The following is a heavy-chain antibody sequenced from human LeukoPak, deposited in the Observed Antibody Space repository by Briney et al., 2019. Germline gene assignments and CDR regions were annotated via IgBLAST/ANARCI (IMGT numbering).Heavy chain of an antibody. V-gene: IGHV3-23*01. J-gene: IGHJ4*02. D-gene: IGHD4-17*01. CDR1: GFTFSSYA. CDR3: AKGLHYGDYVFDY. Sequence: GGSLRLSCAASGFTFSSYAMNWVRQAPGKGLEWVSVISGGGGSIYYADSVKGRFTISRDNSKNTLYVQMHSLRAEDTAVYYCAKGLHYGDYVFDYWGQGTLATVSS. CDR2: ISGGGGSI.